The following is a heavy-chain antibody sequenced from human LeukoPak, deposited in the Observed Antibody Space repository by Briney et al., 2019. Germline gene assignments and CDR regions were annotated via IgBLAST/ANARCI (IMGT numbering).Heavy chain of an antibody. CDR2: INHSGST. CDR1: GGSFSGYY. D-gene: IGHD3-9*01. V-gene: IGHV4-34*01. Sequence: PSETLSLTCAVYGGSFSGYYWSWLRQPPGKGLKWIGEINHSGSTNYNPSLKSRVTISVDTSKNQFSLKLSSVTAADTAVYYCAGYYDILTGYYKGFDYWGQGTLVTVSS. CDR3: AGYYDILTGYYKGFDY. J-gene: IGHJ4*02.